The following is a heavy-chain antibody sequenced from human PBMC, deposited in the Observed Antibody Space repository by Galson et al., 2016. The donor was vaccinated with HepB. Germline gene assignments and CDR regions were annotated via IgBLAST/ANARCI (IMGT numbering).Heavy chain of an antibody. CDR1: GFPFNNFW. Sequence: SLRLSCAASGFPFNNFWMSWARQAPEKGLEWVANITQDGSEKHYVDSVKDRFTISRDNAQNSLYLQVGNLRVEDTAVYYCANHSYAVSMREWGQGTLVTVSS. D-gene: IGHD3-16*01. CDR2: ITQDGSEK. CDR3: ANHSYAVSMRE. J-gene: IGHJ4*02. V-gene: IGHV3-7*01.